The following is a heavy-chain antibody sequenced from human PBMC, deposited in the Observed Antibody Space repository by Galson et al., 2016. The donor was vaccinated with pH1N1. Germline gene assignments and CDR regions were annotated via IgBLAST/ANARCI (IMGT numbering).Heavy chain of an antibody. CDR2: IKQDGSEK. J-gene: IGHJ4*02. Sequence: SLRLSCAASGFSFSNYLMSWVRRAPGKGLEWVANIKQDGSEKYYVDSVKGRFTISRDNAKNSLYLQMNSLRDEDTAVYYCASVRWGSPALDYWGQGTLVTVSS. D-gene: IGHD4-23*01. CDR1: GFSFSNYL. CDR3: ASVRWGSPALDY. V-gene: IGHV3-7*01.